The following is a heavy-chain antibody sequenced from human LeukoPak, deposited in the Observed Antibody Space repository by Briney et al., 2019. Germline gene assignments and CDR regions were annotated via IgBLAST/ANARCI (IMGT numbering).Heavy chain of an antibody. CDR2: IYYSGST. Sequence: SETLSLTCTVSGGSISSSSYYWGWIRQPPGKGLEWIGSIYYSGSTHYNPSLKSRVTISVDTSKNQFSLKLSSVTAADTAVYYCARHWTRGHAFDIWGQGTMVTVSS. CDR3: ARHWTRGHAFDI. CDR1: GGSISSSSYY. D-gene: IGHD3-3*01. V-gene: IGHV4-39*01. J-gene: IGHJ3*02.